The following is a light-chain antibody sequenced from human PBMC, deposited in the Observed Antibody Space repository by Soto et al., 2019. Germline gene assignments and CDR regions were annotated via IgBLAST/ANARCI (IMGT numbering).Light chain of an antibody. CDR3: QQSYSTSWT. CDR1: QSISSY. Sequence: EIQMIQSPSSLSASVGDRVTITCRASQSISSYLNWYQQKPGKAPKLLIYAASSLQSGVPSRFSGSGSGTDFTLTISSLQPADFATYYCQQSYSTSWTFGQGTKVAIK. CDR2: AAS. J-gene: IGKJ1*01. V-gene: IGKV1-39*01.